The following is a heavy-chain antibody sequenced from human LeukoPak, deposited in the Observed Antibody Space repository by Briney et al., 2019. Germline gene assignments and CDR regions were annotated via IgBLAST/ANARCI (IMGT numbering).Heavy chain of an antibody. J-gene: IGHJ5*02. D-gene: IGHD2-21*02. Sequence: GGSLRLSCAASVFTFSSYSMNWVPHTPGKGLEWVSSISSSSSYIYYADSGKGRFTISRDNAKNSLYLQMNSLRAEDTAVYYCARDRPVTGGNWFDPWGQGTLVTVSS. V-gene: IGHV3-21*01. CDR1: VFTFSSYS. CDR3: ARDRPVTGGNWFDP. CDR2: ISSSSSYI.